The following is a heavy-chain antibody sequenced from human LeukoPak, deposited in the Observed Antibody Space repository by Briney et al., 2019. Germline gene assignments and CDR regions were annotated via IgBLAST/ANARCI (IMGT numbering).Heavy chain of an antibody. J-gene: IGHJ4*02. CDR1: GGSISSYY. Sequence: SETLSLTCTVSGGSISSYYWSWIRQPPGKRLEWIGYIYYSGSTNYNPSLKSRVTISLDTSKNQFSLKLSSVTAADTAVYYCARGRGGLGFPDYRGQGTLVTVSS. D-gene: IGHD3/OR15-3a*01. CDR2: IYYSGST. V-gene: IGHV4-59*12. CDR3: ARGRGGLGFPDY.